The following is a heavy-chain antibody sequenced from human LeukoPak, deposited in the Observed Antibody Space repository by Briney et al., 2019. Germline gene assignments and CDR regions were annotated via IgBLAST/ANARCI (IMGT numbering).Heavy chain of an antibody. V-gene: IGHV4-59*12. CDR1: GGSISSYY. CDR2: IYYSGST. J-gene: IGHJ4*02. CDR3: ARFEYSSSLRDY. D-gene: IGHD6-6*01. Sequence: PSETLSLTCTVSGGSISSYYWSWIRQPPGKGLEWIGYIYYSGSTYYNPSLKSRVTISVDTSKNQFSLKLSSVTAADTAVYYCARFEYSSSLRDYWGQGTLVTVSS.